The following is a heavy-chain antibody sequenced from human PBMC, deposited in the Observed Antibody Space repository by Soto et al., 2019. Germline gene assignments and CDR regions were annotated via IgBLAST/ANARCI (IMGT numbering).Heavy chain of an antibody. V-gene: IGHV3-23*01. CDR2: LSGSGGST. Sequence: GGSLRLSCAASGFTFSSYAMSWVRQAPGKGLEWVSALSGSGGSTYYAGPVKGRFTISRDNSKNTLYLQMNILKAQDTAVYYCAKDRLSRIAVAGMGYWGQGTLVTVYS. D-gene: IGHD6-19*01. CDR3: AKDRLSRIAVAGMGY. CDR1: GFTFSSYA. J-gene: IGHJ4*02.